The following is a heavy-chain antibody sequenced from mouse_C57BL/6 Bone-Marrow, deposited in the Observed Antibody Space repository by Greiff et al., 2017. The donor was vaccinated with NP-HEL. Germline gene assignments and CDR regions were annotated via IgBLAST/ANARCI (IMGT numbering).Heavy chain of an antibody. CDR1: GYTFTDYN. CDR3: ARRKVGFGKWYFDV. V-gene: IGHV1-22*01. Sequence: EVQLVESGPELVKPGASVKMSCKASGYTFTDYNMHWVKQSHGKSLEWIGYINPNNGGTSYNQKFKGKATLTVNKSSSTAYMELRSLTSEDSAVYYCARRKVGFGKWYFDVWGTGTTVTVSS. CDR2: INPNNGGT. J-gene: IGHJ1*03. D-gene: IGHD2-1*01.